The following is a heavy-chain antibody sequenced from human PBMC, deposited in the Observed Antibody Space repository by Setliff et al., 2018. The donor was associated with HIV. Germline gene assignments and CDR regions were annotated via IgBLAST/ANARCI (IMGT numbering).Heavy chain of an antibody. CDR2: ISYSGST. Sequence: PSETLSLTCTVSGGSISSHYWSWIRQPPGEGLEWIGYISYSGSTTYNPSLQSRVTISLDTSKNQFSLKVNSVTAADTAVYFCARDSFTVDYFMDVWGKGTPVTVSS. J-gene: IGHJ6*03. V-gene: IGHV4-59*11. D-gene: IGHD3-10*01. CDR3: ARDSFTVDYFMDV. CDR1: GGSISSHY.